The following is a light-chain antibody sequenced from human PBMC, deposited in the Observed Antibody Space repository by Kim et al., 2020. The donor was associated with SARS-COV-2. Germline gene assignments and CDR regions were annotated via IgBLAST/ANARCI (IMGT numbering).Light chain of an antibody. CDR2: DVS. CDR1: SSDVGGYNY. J-gene: IGLJ1*01. Sequence: QSVVTQPASVSGSPGQSITISCTGTSSDVGGYNYVSWYQQHPGKAPKLMIYDVSNRPSGVSNRFSGSKSGNTASLTISGLQAEDEADYYCSSYTSSLWVFGTGTKVTVL. V-gene: IGLV2-14*03. CDR3: SSYTSSLWV.